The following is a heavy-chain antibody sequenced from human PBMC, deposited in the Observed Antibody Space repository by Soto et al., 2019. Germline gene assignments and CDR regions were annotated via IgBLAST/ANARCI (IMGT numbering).Heavy chain of an antibody. V-gene: IGHV4-34*01. Sequence: PSDTLSLTCAASGGSFRGYYWNWIRQPPGTGLEWIGDIKHSGSINYNPSLKSRVIISVDTSKNQFSVRLSSVTAADTAVYYGARAYYDTKGYSLDPWGLRTLVTVSS. CDR2: IKHSGSI. D-gene: IGHD3-16*01. J-gene: IGHJ5*02. CDR1: GGSFRGYY. CDR3: ARAYYDTKGYSLDP.